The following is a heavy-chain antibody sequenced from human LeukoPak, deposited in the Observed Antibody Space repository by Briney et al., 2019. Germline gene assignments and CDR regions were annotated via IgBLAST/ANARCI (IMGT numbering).Heavy chain of an antibody. Sequence: PSETLSLTCAVYGGSFSGYYWSWIRQPPGKGLEWIGEINHSGSTNYNPSLTSRVTISVDTSKNQFSLKLSSVPAADTAVYYCARVSKGYSYGYSWFDPWGQGTLVTVSS. CDR1: GGSFSGYY. D-gene: IGHD5-18*01. V-gene: IGHV4-34*01. CDR2: INHSGST. J-gene: IGHJ5*02. CDR3: ARVSKGYSYGYSWFDP.